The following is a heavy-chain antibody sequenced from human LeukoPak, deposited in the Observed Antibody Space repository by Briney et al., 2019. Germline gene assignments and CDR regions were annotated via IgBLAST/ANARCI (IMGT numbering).Heavy chain of an antibody. CDR2: INHSGST. V-gene: IGHV4-34*01. CDR3: AIDGYGDSEYFQH. Sequence: PSETLSLTCAVYGGSFSGYYWSWIRQPPGKGLEWIGEINHSGSTNYNPSLKSRVTISVDTSKNQFSLKLSSVTAADTAVYYCAIDGYGDSEYFQHWGQGTLVTVSS. CDR1: GGSFSGYY. J-gene: IGHJ1*01. D-gene: IGHD4-17*01.